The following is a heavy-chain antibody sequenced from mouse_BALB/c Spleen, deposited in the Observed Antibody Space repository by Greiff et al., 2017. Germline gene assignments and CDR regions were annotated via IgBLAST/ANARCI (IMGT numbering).Heavy chain of an antibody. CDR1: GYSITSCYS. Sequence: EVQLQESGPDLVKPSQSLSLTCTVTGYSITSCYSWHWIRQFPGNKLEWMGYIHYRGSTYYNPSLKSRISITRDTSKNQYYLQLNSVTTEDTATYYCARAYGSSTHYYAMNYWGQGTSVTVSS. D-gene: IGHD1-1*01. CDR3: ARAYGSSTHYYAMNY. V-gene: IGHV3-1*02. J-gene: IGHJ4*01. CDR2: IHYRGST.